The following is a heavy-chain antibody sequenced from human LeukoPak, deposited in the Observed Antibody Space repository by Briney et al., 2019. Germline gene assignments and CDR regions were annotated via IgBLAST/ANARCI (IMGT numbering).Heavy chain of an antibody. CDR2: IHHSGNRFESGST. D-gene: IGHD6-25*01. CDR3: ARSASSGFFND. CDR1: GFSIINTHY. V-gene: IGHV4-38-2*02. Sequence: SETLSLTCTVSGFSIINTHYWGWIRQSPGKGLEWIGSIHHSGNRFESGSTHYNPSLRSRVVVSADTSKNQFSLTLKSVTAADTAVYFCARSASSGFFNDWGQGILVTVSS. J-gene: IGHJ1*01.